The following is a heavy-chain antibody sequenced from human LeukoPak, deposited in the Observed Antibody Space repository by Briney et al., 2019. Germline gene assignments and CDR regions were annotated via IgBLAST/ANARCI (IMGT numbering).Heavy chain of an antibody. CDR1: GFTFSSYA. D-gene: IGHD3-22*01. V-gene: IGHV3-23*01. CDR2: ISGSGGST. J-gene: IGHJ5*02. CDR3: ARARLYYDSSGYSYNWFDP. Sequence: PGGSLRLSCAASGFTFSSYAMSWVRQAPGKGLEWVSAISGSGGSTYYADSVKGRFTISRDNSKNTLYLQMNSLRAEDTAVYYCARARLYYDSSGYSYNWFDPWGQGTLVTVSS.